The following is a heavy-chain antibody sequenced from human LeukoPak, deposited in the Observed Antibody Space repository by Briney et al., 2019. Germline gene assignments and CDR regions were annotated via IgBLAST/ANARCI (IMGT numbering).Heavy chain of an antibody. CDR2: ISSSGSTI. CDR1: GFTFSSYE. Sequence: PGGSLRLSCAASGFTFSSYEMNWVRQAPGKGLEWVSYISSSGSTIYYADSVKGRFTISRDNAKNSLYLQMNSLSAEDTAVYYCARDTWYYYDSSGYYYFDYWGQGTLVTVSS. D-gene: IGHD3-22*01. CDR3: ARDTWYYYDSSGYYYFDY. V-gene: IGHV3-48*03. J-gene: IGHJ4*02.